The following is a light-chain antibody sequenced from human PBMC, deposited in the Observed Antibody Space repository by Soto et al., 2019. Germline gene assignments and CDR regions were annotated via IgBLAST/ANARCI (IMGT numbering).Light chain of an antibody. V-gene: IGKV3-11*01. Sequence: EIVLTQSPATLSLSPGERATLSCRASQSISSDLAWYQQKPGQAPRLFIYDASNRVTGIPARFRGSGSGTDFTLTISTLETEDFAVYYCQQRSSWPRTFGQGTKV. CDR3: QQRSSWPRT. CDR2: DAS. J-gene: IGKJ1*01. CDR1: QSISSD.